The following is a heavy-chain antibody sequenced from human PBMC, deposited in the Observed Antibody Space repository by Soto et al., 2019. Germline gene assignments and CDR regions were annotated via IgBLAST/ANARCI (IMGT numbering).Heavy chain of an antibody. V-gene: IGHV5-51*01. CDR1: GYSFTSCW. J-gene: IGHJ4*02. CDR3: ARTAQYYYDSSGYYWSPFDY. D-gene: IGHD3-22*01. CDR2: IYPGDSDT. Sequence: GESLKISCKGSGYSFTSCWIGWVRQMPGKGLEWMGIIYPGDSDTRYSPSFQGQVTISADKSISTAYLQWSSLKASDTAMYYCARTAQYYYDSSGYYWSPFDYWGQGTLVTVSS.